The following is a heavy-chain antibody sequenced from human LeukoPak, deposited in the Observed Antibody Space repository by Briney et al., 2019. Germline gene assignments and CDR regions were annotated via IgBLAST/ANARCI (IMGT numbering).Heavy chain of an antibody. Sequence: ASVKVSCKASGYTFTSYDINWVRQATGQGLEWMGWMNPNSGNTGYAQKFQGRVTMTRNTSISTAYMELSSLRSEDTAMYYCARGHTYYDFWSGYYKAGNWFDPWGQGTLVTVSS. CDR2: MNPNSGNT. V-gene: IGHV1-8*01. CDR1: GYTFTSYD. J-gene: IGHJ5*02. CDR3: ARGHTYYDFWSGYYKAGNWFDP. D-gene: IGHD3-3*01.